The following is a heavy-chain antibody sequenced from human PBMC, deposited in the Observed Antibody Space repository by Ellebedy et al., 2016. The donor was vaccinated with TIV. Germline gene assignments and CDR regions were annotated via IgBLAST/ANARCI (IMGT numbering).Heavy chain of an antibody. Sequence: GESLKISCAASGFTFSSAIMNWVRQAPGKGLEWVSYISRSTSTIYYADSVKGRFTVSRDNAKNSVYLQMNRLRDEDTAVYYCAREGLAGALDYWGQGTLVTVSS. CDR3: AREGLAGALDY. CDR2: ISRSTSTI. CDR1: GFTFSSAI. D-gene: IGHD6-13*01. J-gene: IGHJ4*02. V-gene: IGHV3-48*02.